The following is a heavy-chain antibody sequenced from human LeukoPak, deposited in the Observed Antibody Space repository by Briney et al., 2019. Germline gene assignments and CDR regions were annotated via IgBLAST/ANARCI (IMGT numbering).Heavy chain of an antibody. Sequence: SETLSLTCIVSGGSISSGIYYWGWIRQPPGKGLEWIGSIYYSGNTYYNPSLKGRVTISVDTSKNQLSLKLNSVTAADTAVYYCARHVRQQLPPKAFDYWGEGTLVTVSS. J-gene: IGHJ4*02. D-gene: IGHD6-13*01. CDR3: ARHVRQQLPPKAFDY. V-gene: IGHV4-39*01. CDR1: GGSISSGIYY. CDR2: IYYSGNT.